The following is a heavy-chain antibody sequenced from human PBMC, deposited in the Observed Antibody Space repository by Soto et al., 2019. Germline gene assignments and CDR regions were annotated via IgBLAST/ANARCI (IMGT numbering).Heavy chain of an antibody. Sequence: PGGSLRLSCAASGFTFSSYSMNWVRQAPGKGLEWVSYISSSSSTIYYADSVKGRFTISRDNAKNSLYLQMNSLRDDDTAVYYCARVRAFYSGSERGGLGMDVWGQGTTVTVSS. J-gene: IGHJ6*02. D-gene: IGHD1-26*01. CDR2: ISSSSSTI. CDR3: ARVRAFYSGSERGGLGMDV. V-gene: IGHV3-48*02. CDR1: GFTFSSYS.